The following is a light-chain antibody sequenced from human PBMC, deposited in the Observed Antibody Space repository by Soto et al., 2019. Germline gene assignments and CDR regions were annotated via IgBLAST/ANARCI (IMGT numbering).Light chain of an antibody. V-gene: IGKV2-28*01. Sequence: DIVMTQSPLSLPVTPGEPASISCRSSQSLLHSSGYNFLDWYLQKPVHSSQLLIYLGSNRASGVPDRFSGSGSGTDFTLKISRMEAEDVGVYYCMQGRQSRITFGQGTRLEI. J-gene: IGKJ5*01. CDR1: QSLLHSSGYNF. CDR3: MQGRQSRIT. CDR2: LGS.